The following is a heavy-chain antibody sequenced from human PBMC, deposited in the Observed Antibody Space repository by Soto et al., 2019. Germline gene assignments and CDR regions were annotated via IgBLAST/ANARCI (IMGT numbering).Heavy chain of an antibody. Sequence: QVQLQESGPGLVKPSGTLSLTCAVSGGSISRSNWWSWVRQPPGKGLEWIGEIYHSGSTNYNPSLKCRVTISVDKSKTQFSLKLSSVTAADTAVYYCARWRRTAAEYGMDVWGQGTTVTVSS. J-gene: IGHJ6*02. V-gene: IGHV4-4*02. CDR3: ARWRRTAAEYGMDV. CDR1: GGSISRSNW. D-gene: IGHD6-13*01. CDR2: IYHSGST.